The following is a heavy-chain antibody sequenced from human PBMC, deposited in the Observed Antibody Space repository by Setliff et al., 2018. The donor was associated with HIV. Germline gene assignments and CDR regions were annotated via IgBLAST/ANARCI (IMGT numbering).Heavy chain of an antibody. CDR2: IHPSGGST. V-gene: IGHV1-46*01. CDR3: ARVRYCSGGSCYGREYWFDP. Sequence: ASVKVSCKASGYTFTSYYIHWVRQAPGQGLEWMGVIHPSGGSTSYAQSFQDRVTMTRDTSTSTVYMELSSLRSEDTAVYYCARVRYCSGGSCYGREYWFDPWGQGTLVTVSS. J-gene: IGHJ5*02. CDR1: GYTFTSYY. D-gene: IGHD2-15*01.